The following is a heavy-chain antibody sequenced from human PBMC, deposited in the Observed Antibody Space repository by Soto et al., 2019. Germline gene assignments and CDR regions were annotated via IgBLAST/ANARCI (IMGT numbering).Heavy chain of an antibody. CDR1: GFNVSAYT. V-gene: IGHV3-30-3*01. CDR2: ISSDGNHK. J-gene: IGHJ4*02. D-gene: IGHD1-26*01. CDR3: ARWEQPLFDY. Sequence: QVKLVESGGGVVQPGRSLRLSCAASGFNVSAYTMHCVRQAPGKGLEWVAVISSDGNHKYYTDSVKGRFTISRDTSTNTLYLQMNSLRAEDTAVYYCARWEQPLFDYWGQRTLVTVSS.